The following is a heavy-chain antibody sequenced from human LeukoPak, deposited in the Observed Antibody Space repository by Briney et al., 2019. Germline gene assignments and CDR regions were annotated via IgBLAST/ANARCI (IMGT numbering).Heavy chain of an antibody. CDR2: ISSSSSTI. J-gene: IGHJ4*02. Sequence: PGGSLRLSCAASGFTFSSYSMNWVRQAPGKGLEWVSYISSSSSTIYYADSVEGRFTISRDNAWNSLYLQMNSLRAEDTAVYYCARDRYDYVWGSYRYTFDSWGQGTLVTVSS. V-gene: IGHV3-48*01. CDR3: ARDRYDYVWGSYRYTFDS. CDR1: GFTFSSYS. D-gene: IGHD3-16*02.